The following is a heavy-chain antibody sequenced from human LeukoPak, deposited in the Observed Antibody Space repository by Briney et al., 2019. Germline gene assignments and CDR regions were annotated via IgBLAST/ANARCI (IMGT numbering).Heavy chain of an antibody. CDR2: IYYSGTT. V-gene: IGHV4-59*01. CDR3: ARRFGSGDYFDY. CDR1: GGTISSYS. Sequence: SETLSLTCTVSGGTISSYSWSWIRQPPGKGLEWIGYIYYSGTTNNNPSFKSRVTISIDTSKKQFSLKLSSVTAADTAIYYCARRFGSGDYFDYWGQGTLVTVSS. J-gene: IGHJ4*02. D-gene: IGHD2-15*01.